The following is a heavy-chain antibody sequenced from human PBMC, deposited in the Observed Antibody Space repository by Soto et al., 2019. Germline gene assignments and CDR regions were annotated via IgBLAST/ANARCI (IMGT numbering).Heavy chain of an antibody. CDR1: GASISSYY. CDR2: IYYSGST. Sequence: PSETLSLTCTVSGASISSYYWSWIRQPPEKGLEWIGYIYYSGSTNYNPSLKSRVTISVDTSKNQFSLKLSSVTAADTAVYYCARESSSWEYYYYGMDVWGQGTTVT. D-gene: IGHD6-13*01. V-gene: IGHV4-59*01. CDR3: ARESSSWEYYYYGMDV. J-gene: IGHJ6*02.